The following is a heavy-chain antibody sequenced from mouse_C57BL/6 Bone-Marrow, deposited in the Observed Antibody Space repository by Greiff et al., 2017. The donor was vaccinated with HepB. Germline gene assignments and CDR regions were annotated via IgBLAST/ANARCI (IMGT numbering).Heavy chain of an antibody. CDR3: ASPYYGSSFYAMDY. Sequence: VMLVESGPGLVQPSQSLSITCTVSGFSLTSYGVHWVRQSPGKGLEWLGVIWSGGSTDYNAAFISRLSISKDNSKSQVFFKMNSLQADDTAIYYCASPYYGSSFYAMDYWGQGTSVTVSS. V-gene: IGHV2-2*01. CDR1: GFSLTSYG. J-gene: IGHJ4*01. CDR2: IWSGGST. D-gene: IGHD1-1*01.